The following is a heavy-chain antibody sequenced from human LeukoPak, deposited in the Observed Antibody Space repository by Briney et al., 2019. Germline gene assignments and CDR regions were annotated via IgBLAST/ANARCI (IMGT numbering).Heavy chain of an antibody. CDR2: ISCDGSNK. CDR1: GFTFSSCG. CDR3: AKERYGDSIYYYYGMDV. J-gene: IGHJ6*02. D-gene: IGHD4-17*01. Sequence: GGSLRLSCAASGFTFSSCGMHWVRQAPGKGLEWVAVISCDGSNKYYADSVKGRFTISRDNSKNTLYLQMNSLRAEDTAVYYCAKERYGDSIYYYYGMDVWGQGTPVTVSS. V-gene: IGHV3-30*18.